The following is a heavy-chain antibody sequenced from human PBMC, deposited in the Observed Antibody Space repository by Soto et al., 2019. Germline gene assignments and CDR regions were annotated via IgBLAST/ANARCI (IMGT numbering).Heavy chain of an antibody. D-gene: IGHD3-16*01. CDR2: IYWDDDK. J-gene: IGHJ2*01. Sequence: QITLKESGPTLVKPTQTLTLTCTFSGFSLSTSGVGVGWIRQPPGKALEWLALIYWDDDKRYSPSLKSRPTITKDTSKNQVVLTMTNMDPVDTATYYCAHRGGRGDFDLWGRGTLVTVSS. V-gene: IGHV2-5*02. CDR1: GFSLSTSGVG. CDR3: AHRGGRGDFDL.